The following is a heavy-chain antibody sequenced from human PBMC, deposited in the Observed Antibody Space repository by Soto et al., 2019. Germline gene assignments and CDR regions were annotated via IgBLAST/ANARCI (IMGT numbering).Heavy chain of an antibody. CDR1: GFMFSRYA. Sequence: QVQLVESGGGVVPPGRSVRLSCAASGFMFSRYAMHWVRQAPGKGLEWVAVISKDGSVIYYADSVKGRFTISRDKSKNMVYLQLNNLRDEDTALFYCVRSRSGAVPDSFAYWGQGTLVTVAS. CDR3: VRSRSGAVPDSFAY. CDR2: ISKDGSVI. D-gene: IGHD3-10*01. J-gene: IGHJ4*02. V-gene: IGHV3-30*04.